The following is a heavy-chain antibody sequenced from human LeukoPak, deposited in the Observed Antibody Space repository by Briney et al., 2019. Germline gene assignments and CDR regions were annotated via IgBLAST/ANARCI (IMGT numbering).Heavy chain of an antibody. Sequence: GRSLRLSCSASGFTFSSYAMHWVRQAPGNGLEYVSAISSNGGSTYYADSVKGRFTISRDNSKNTLYLQMSSLRVDDTAVYYCVKTHFDHYYGLDVWGQGTTVIVSS. CDR3: VKTHFDHYYGLDV. J-gene: IGHJ6*02. CDR2: ISSNGGST. V-gene: IGHV3-64D*09. CDR1: GFTFSSYA.